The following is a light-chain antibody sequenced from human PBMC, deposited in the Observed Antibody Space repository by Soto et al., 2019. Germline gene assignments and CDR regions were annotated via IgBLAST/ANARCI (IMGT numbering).Light chain of an antibody. V-gene: IGLV1-40*01. CDR3: QSYDNRLGGSV. CDR2: GDT. Sequence: QSVLTQPPSVSGAPGQRVTISCTGSSSNIGAGYDVNWYQQLPGTAPKLLIYGDTSRPSGVPDRFSGSKSGTSASLAITGLQAEDEADYYCQSYDNRLGGSVFGTGTKLTVL. J-gene: IGLJ1*01. CDR1: SSNIGAGYD.